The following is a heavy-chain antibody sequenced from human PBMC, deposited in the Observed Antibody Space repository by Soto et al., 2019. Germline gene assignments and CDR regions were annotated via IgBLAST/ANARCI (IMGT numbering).Heavy chain of an antibody. CDR1: GGSISGGGYY. J-gene: IGHJ2*01. Sequence: QVQLQESGPGLVKPSQTLSLTCTVSGGSISGGGYYWSWIRQHPGKGLEWIGYIYYSGSTYYNPSLKSRVTISVDTSKNQFSLKLNSVTAADTAVYYCARGGRWLQYWYFDLWGRGTLVTVSS. V-gene: IGHV4-31*03. D-gene: IGHD3-16*01. CDR3: ARGGRWLQYWYFDL. CDR2: IYYSGST.